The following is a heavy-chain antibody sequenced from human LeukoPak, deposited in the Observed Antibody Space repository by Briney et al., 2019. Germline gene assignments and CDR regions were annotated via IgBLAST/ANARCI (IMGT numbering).Heavy chain of an antibody. J-gene: IGHJ4*02. CDR1: GYSFPNYW. CDR2: IYPGDSDT. Sequence: GESLKISCKGSGYSFPNYWIAWVRQMPGKGLEWMGIIYPGDSDTKYSPSFQGQVTISVDKSIRTAYLQWSSLKASDTAMYYCARLLPRGVPLDHWGQGTLVTVSS. CDR3: ARLLPRGVPLDH. V-gene: IGHV5-51*01. D-gene: IGHD3-10*01.